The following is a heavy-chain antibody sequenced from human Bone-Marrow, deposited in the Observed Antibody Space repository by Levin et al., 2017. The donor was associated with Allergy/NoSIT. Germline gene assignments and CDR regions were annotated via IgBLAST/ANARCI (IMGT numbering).Heavy chain of an antibody. J-gene: IGHJ5*01. V-gene: IGHV3-9*01. CDR2: ITWNSVTI. Sequence: PGGSLRLSCAASGVTFGDYGMHWVRQAPGKGLEWVSGITWNSVTIVYADSVKGRFTISRDNAKNSLYLQMNSLRTEDTAFYYCAKDPSRRGFSFGPPDSWGQGTLVTVSS. D-gene: IGHD3/OR15-3a*01. CDR3: AKDPSRRGFSFGPPDS. CDR1: GVTFGDYG.